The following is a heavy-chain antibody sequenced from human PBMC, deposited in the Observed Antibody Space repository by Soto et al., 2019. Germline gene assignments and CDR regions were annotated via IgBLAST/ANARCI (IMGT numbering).Heavy chain of an antibody. CDR3: ARVGWTTVGYYFDY. Sequence: SETLSLTCTVSGGSISSYYWSWIRQPPGKGLEWIGYIYYSGSTNYNPSLKSRVTISVDTSKNQFSLKLTSVTAADTAVYYCARVGWTTVGYYFDYWGQGTLVTVSS. CDR1: GGSISSYY. D-gene: IGHD4-17*01. V-gene: IGHV4-59*01. J-gene: IGHJ4*02. CDR2: IYYSGST.